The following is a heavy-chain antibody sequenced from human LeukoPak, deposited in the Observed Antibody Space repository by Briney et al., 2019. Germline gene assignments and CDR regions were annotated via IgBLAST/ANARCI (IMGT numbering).Heavy chain of an antibody. Sequence: PSQTLSLTCTVSGGSISSGSYYWSWIRQPAGKGLEWIGRIYTSGSTNYNPSLKSRVTMSVDTSKNQFSLKLSSVTAADTAVYYCARHNRITMIVVDPYYFDYWGQGTLVTVSS. CDR2: IYTSGST. V-gene: IGHV4-61*02. J-gene: IGHJ4*02. CDR3: ARHNRITMIVVDPYYFDY. D-gene: IGHD3-22*01. CDR1: GGSISSGSYY.